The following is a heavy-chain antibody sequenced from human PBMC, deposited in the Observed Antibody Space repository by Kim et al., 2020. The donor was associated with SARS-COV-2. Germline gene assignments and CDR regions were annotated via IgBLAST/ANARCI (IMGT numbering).Heavy chain of an antibody. J-gene: IGHJ4*02. V-gene: IGHV1-8*01. CDR3: ARGRGQNWNDGDY. Sequence: YAQKFQGRVTMTRNTSISTAYMELSSLRSEDTAVYYCARGRGQNWNDGDYWGQGTLVTVSS. D-gene: IGHD1-1*01.